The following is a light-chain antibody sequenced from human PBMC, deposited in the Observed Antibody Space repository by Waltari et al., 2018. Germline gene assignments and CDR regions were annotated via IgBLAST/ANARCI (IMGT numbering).Light chain of an antibody. J-gene: IGLJ1*01. Sequence: SYELTQPPSVSVSPGQTARITCSGDALPKQYGFWYQQKPRRAPVLVIFKASERPSGIPERFPGSSSGTTVTLTISGVQAEDEADYYCQSADSSGSYYVFGTGTKVTVL. V-gene: IGLV3-25*03. CDR3: QSADSSGSYYV. CDR2: KAS. CDR1: ALPKQY.